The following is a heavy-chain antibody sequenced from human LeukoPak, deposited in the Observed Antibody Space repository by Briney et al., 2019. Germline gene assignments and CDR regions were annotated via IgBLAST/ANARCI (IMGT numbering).Heavy chain of an antibody. CDR3: ASSDHYDSSGFGLDAFDI. Sequence: SETLSLTCTVSGGSISSYYWSWIRQPPGKGLEWIGYIYYSGSTNYNPSLKSRVTISVDTSKNQFSLKLSSVTAADTAVYYCASSDHYDSSGFGLDAFDIWGQGTMVTVSS. J-gene: IGHJ3*02. CDR1: GGSISSYY. CDR2: IYYSGST. D-gene: IGHD3-22*01. V-gene: IGHV4-59*08.